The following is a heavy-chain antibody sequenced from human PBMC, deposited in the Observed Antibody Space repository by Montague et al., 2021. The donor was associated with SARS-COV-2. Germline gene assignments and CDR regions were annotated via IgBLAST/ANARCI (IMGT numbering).Heavy chain of an antibody. Sequence: TLSLTCTVSGGSISSGGYYWSWIRQHPGKGLEWIGYIYYSGSTYYSPSLKSRVTISVDTSKNQFSLKLSSVTAADTAVYYCAKDRGYFDWLFHSDYYYSGMDVWGQGTTVTVSS. CDR2: IYYSGST. CDR1: GGSISSGGYY. V-gene: IGHV4-31*03. CDR3: AKDRGYFDWLFHSDYYYSGMDV. J-gene: IGHJ6*02. D-gene: IGHD3-9*01.